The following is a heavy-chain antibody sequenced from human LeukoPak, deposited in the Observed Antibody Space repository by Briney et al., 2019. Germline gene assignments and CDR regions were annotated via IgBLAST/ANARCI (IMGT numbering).Heavy chain of an antibody. CDR2: MNPNSGNT. CDR3: ARGVLEWLFDWFDP. CDR1: VYTFTSYD. J-gene: IGHJ5*02. D-gene: IGHD3-3*01. Sequence: ASVKVSCKASVYTFTSYDINWVRQATGQGLEWMGWMNPNSGNTGYAQKFQGRVAMTRNTSISTAYMELSSLRSEDTAVYYCARGVLEWLFDWFDPWGQGTLVTVSS. V-gene: IGHV1-8*01.